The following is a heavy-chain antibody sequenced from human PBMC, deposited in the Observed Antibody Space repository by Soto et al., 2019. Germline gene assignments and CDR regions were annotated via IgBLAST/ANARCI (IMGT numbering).Heavy chain of an antibody. CDR1: GFTFDDYT. V-gene: IGHV3-43*01. Sequence: GGSLRLSCAASGFTFDDYTMHWVRQAPGKGLEWVSLISWDGGSTYYADSVKGRFTISRDNSKNSLYLQMNSLRTEDTALYYCAKGSDFWSAAYYYYGMDVWGQGTTVTVSS. CDR2: ISWDGGST. J-gene: IGHJ6*02. D-gene: IGHD3-3*01. CDR3: AKGSDFWSAAYYYYGMDV.